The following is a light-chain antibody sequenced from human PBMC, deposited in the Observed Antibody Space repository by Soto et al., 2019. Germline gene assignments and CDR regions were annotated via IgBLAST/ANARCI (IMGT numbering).Light chain of an antibody. CDR3: SAYTTDNVL. V-gene: IGLV2-18*02. Sequence: QSVLTQPPSVSGSPGQSVTISCTGTSRDIGSYNDVSWYQQTPGTAPKLMISGVSHRPSGVPYRFSGSKSGSTASLTISGLQAEDEADYYCSAYTTDNVLFGGGTKVTVL. CDR2: GVS. CDR1: SRDIGSYND. J-gene: IGLJ2*01.